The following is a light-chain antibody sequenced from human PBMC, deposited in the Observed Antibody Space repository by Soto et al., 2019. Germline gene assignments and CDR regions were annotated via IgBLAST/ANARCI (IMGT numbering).Light chain of an antibody. Sequence: SALTQPASVSGSPGQSITISCTGSSSDVGGYNSVSWYQQHPGKAPKLMISEVSNRPSGVSNRFSGSKSGNTASLTISGLQAEDEADYYCSSYTSTSTLIVFGAGTKLTVL. CDR3: SSYTSTSTLIV. CDR1: SSDVGGYNS. CDR2: EVS. V-gene: IGLV2-14*01. J-gene: IGLJ1*01.